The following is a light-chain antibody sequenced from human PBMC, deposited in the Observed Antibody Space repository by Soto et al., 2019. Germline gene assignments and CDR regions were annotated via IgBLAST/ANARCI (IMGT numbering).Light chain of an antibody. V-gene: IGLV1-47*01. Sequence: QSALTQPSSASGTPGQRVTMSCSGSSSNIGSSSVYWYQQLPGTAPKLLIFRNNQRPSGVPDRFSGSKSGTSASLAISGLRSEDEADYYCAAWYDSLNAYVFGNATKVT. CDR1: SSNIGSSS. CDR2: RNN. CDR3: AAWYDSLNAYV. J-gene: IGLJ1*01.